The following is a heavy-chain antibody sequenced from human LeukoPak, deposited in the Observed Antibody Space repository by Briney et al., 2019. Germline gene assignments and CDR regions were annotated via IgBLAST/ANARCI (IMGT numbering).Heavy chain of an antibody. CDR1: GFTFSSYA. CDR3: AARSNNWYVLDY. Sequence: GGSLRLSCAASGFTFSSYATSWVRQAPGKGLEWVSGISGSGGSTYYADSVKGRFTTSRDNSKNTLYVQMNSLRAEDTAVYYCAARSNNWYVLDYWGQGTLVTVSS. J-gene: IGHJ4*02. V-gene: IGHV3-23*01. CDR2: ISGSGGST. D-gene: IGHD6-13*01.